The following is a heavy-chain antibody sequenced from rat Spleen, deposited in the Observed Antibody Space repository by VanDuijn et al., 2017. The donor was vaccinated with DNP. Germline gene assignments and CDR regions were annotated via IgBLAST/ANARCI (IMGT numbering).Heavy chain of an antibody. CDR1: GFSLTSYN. Sequence: QVQLKESGPGLVQPSQTLSLTCTVSGFSLTSYNVHWVRQPTGKGLEWMGIIWTGGSTDYNSALKSRLSISRDTSKSQVVLKMNSLQTEDIATYYCARGNYGGYDYWGQGVMVTVSS. V-gene: IGHV2-30*01. D-gene: IGHD1-11*01. CDR2: IWTGGST. CDR3: ARGNYGGYDY. J-gene: IGHJ2*01.